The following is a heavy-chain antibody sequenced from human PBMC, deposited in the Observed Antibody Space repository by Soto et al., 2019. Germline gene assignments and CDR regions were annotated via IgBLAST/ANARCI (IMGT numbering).Heavy chain of an antibody. J-gene: IGHJ6*02. V-gene: IGHV4-4*02. CDR2: IYHSGST. CDR1: GGSISSSNW. CDR3: AGVPSHDYSIGHHYYCMDV. Sequence: SETLSLTCAVSGGSISSSNWWSWVRQPPGKGLEWIGEIYHSGSTNYNPSLKSRVTISVDKSKNQFSLKLSSVTAADTAVYYCAGVPSHDYSIGHHYYCMDVWGQGTTVTVSS. D-gene: IGHD4-4*01.